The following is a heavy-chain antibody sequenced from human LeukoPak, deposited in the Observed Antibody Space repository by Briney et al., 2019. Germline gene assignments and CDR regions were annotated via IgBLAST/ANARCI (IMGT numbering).Heavy chain of an antibody. V-gene: IGHV4-38-2*02. Sequence: SETLSLTCTVSGYSISSGYYWGWIRQPPGKGLEWIGSIYHSGSTYYNPSLKSRVTISVDTSKNQFSLKLSSVTAADTAVYYCATSDPTRYYYYYMDVWGKGTTVTVSS. CDR3: ATSDPTRYYYYYMDV. J-gene: IGHJ6*03. CDR2: IYHSGST. CDR1: GYSISSGYY.